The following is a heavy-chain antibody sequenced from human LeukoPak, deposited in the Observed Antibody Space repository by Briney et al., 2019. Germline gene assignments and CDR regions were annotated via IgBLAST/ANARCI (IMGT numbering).Heavy chain of an antibody. CDR3: ARLVVPSAQSNWFDP. J-gene: IGHJ5*02. V-gene: IGHV5-51*01. Sequence: GESLKIPCKGSGYSFTSNWIGWVRQMPGKGLEWMGINNPSNSDTRYSPSFQGRVTISADKSISTAYLQWSSLKASDTAMYYCARLVVPSAQSNWFDPWCQGTLVIVSS. CDR1: GYSFTSNW. CDR2: NNPSNSDT. D-gene: IGHD2-2*01.